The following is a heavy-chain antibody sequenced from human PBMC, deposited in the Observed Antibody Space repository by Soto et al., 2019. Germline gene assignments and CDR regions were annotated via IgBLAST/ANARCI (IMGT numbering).Heavy chain of an antibody. Sequence: QVQLQESGPGLVKPSQTLSLTCTVSGGSISSGDYYWSWIRQPPGKGLEWIGYIYYSGSTYYNPSLKSRVTISVDTSTNQFSLKLSSVTAADTAVYYCARALSSSFPRYYYYGMAVWGQGTPVTVSS. V-gene: IGHV4-30-4*01. CDR2: IYYSGST. J-gene: IGHJ6*02. CDR3: ARALSSSFPRYYYYGMAV. CDR1: GGSISSGDYY.